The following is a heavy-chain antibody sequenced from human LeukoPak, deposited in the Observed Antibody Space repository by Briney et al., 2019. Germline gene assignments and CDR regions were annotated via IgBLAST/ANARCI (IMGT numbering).Heavy chain of an antibody. CDR2: ISWNSGSI. D-gene: IGHD2-21*02. CDR3: AKDAIVVVTAGYFQH. CDR1: GFTFDDYA. Sequence: PGRSLRLSCAAFGFTFDDYAMHWVRQAPGKGLEWVSGISWNSGSIGYADSVKGRFTISRDNAKSSLYLQMNSLRAEDTALYYCAKDAIVVVTAGYFQHWGQGTLVTVSS. V-gene: IGHV3-9*01. J-gene: IGHJ1*01.